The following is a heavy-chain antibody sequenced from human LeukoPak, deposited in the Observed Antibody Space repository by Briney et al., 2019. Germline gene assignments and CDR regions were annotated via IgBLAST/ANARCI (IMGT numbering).Heavy chain of an antibody. Sequence: PGGSLRLSCAASGFTFSGYNMNWVRQAPGKGLEWVSAISGSGASTYYADSVMGRFTISRDSSKNTLFLQMNSLRAEDTAVYYCARLSGYQAYYYMDDWGKGTTVTVSS. V-gene: IGHV3-23*01. CDR2: ISGSGAST. D-gene: IGHD3-22*01. CDR3: ARLSGYQAYYYMDD. J-gene: IGHJ6*03. CDR1: GFTFSGYN.